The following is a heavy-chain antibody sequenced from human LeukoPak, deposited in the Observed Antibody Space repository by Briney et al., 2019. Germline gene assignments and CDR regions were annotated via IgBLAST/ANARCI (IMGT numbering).Heavy chain of an antibody. CDR1: GFTVSSHY. V-gene: IGHV3-53*01. J-gene: IGHJ6*01. CDR3: ASPLSITMVRGVKGYYGMDV. D-gene: IGHD3-10*01. CDR2: FYSGGST. Sequence: PGGSLRLSCAASGFTVSSHYMSWVRQAPGKGLEWVSVFYSGGSTYYADSVKGRFTISRDNSKNSLYLQMNSLRAEDTAVYYCASPLSITMVRGVKGYYGMDVWGKGTTVTVSS.